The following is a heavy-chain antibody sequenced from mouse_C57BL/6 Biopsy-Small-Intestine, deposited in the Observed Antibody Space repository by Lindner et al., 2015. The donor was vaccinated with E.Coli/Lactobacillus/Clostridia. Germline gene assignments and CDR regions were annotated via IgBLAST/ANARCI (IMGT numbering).Heavy chain of an antibody. V-gene: IGHV2-9-1*01. CDR1: GFSLTSYG. CDR2: IWTGGDT. Sequence: VQLQESGPGLVAPSQSLSITCTVSGFSLTSYGISWVRQPPGKGLEWLGVIWTGGDTNYNLALKSRLSISKDNSKSQVFLKMNSLQTDDTARYYCARLHGYPAWFAYWGQGTLVTVSA. CDR3: ARLHGYPAWFAY. J-gene: IGHJ3*01. D-gene: IGHD2-2*01.